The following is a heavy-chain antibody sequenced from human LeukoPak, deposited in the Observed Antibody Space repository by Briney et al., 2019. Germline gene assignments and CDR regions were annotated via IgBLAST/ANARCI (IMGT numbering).Heavy chain of an antibody. CDR1: GDSISGSPYY. D-gene: IGHD1-1*01. V-gene: IGHV4-39*01. CDR3: ARPPDLAATGY. Sequence: SETLSLTCTVSGDSISGSPYYWAWIRQAPGKGFEWIGSIYHKGNTYYNPSLKSRVVISVDTSKNQFSLKVASLTAADTAVYYCARPPDLAATGYWGQGTLVTVSS. J-gene: IGHJ4*02. CDR2: IYHKGNT.